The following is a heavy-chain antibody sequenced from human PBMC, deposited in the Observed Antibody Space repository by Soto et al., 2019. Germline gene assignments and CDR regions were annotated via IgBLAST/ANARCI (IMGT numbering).Heavy chain of an antibody. D-gene: IGHD6-13*01. CDR1: GGTFSSYA. CDR2: IIPIFGTA. J-gene: IGHJ6*02. V-gene: IGHV1-69*13. Sequence: SVKVSCKASGGTFSSYAISWVRQAPGQGLEWMGGIIPIFGTANYAQKFQGRVTITADESTSTAYMELSSLRSEDTAVYYCARGAAAGTSYYYYGMDVWGQGTTVTVSS. CDR3: ARGAAAGTSYYYYGMDV.